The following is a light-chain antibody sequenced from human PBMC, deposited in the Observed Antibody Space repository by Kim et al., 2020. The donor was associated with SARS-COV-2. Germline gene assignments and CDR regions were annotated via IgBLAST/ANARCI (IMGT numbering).Light chain of an antibody. J-gene: IGLJ2*01. V-gene: IGLV3-19*01. Sequence: SSELTQDPAVSVALGQTVRITCQGDSLRRYYASWYQQKPGQAPVLFIYGKNNRPSGIPDRLSGSSSGNKASLTITGAQAEEEADYYCKSRDSSGKVVFGGGTQLTVL. CDR2: GKN. CDR3: KSRDSSGKVV. CDR1: SLRRYY.